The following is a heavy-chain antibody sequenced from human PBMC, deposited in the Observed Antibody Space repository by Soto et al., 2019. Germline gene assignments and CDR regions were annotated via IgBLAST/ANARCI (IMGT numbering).Heavy chain of an antibody. D-gene: IGHD3-10*01. V-gene: IGHV3-23*01. J-gene: IGHJ4*02. Sequence: GGSLRLSCAASGFTFSSYAMSWVRQAPGKGLEWVSAISGSGGSTYYAHSVKGRFTVSRDNSKNTLYLQMNSLRAEDTAVYYCAKLMVRGVPYDYWGQGTLVTVSS. CDR2: ISGSGGST. CDR1: GFTFSSYA. CDR3: AKLMVRGVPYDY.